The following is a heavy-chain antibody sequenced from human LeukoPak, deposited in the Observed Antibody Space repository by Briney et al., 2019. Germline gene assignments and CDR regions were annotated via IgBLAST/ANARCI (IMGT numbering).Heavy chain of an antibody. Sequence: GGSLRLSCAASGFTFADYAMTWVRQAPGKGLEWVSTISGGGGTTYYPDSVKGRFTISRDNSKNTLYLQMNSLRAEDTAVYYCAKARGLGIVGAHFDYWGQGTLVTVSS. CDR2: ISGGGGTT. CDR3: AKARGLGIVGAHFDY. V-gene: IGHV3-23*01. D-gene: IGHD1-26*01. CDR1: GFTFADYA. J-gene: IGHJ4*02.